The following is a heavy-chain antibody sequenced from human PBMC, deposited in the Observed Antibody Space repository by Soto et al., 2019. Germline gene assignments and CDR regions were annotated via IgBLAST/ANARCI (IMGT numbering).Heavy chain of an antibody. D-gene: IGHD6-13*01. V-gene: IGHV4-39*01. J-gene: IGHJ1*01. Sequence: LSLTCTVSGGSISSISYYWGWIRQPPGKGLEYIGNIHYTGNTFYNASLKSRVTISVDTSKNQVSLKLRSVTAADTAVYYCARQVIAAAGTGYFQHWGQGAPVTVS. CDR1: GGSISSISYY. CDR3: ARQVIAAAGTGYFQH. CDR2: IHYTGNT.